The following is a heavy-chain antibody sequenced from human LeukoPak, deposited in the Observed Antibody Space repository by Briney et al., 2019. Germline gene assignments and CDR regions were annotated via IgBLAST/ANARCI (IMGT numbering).Heavy chain of an antibody. V-gene: IGHV3-7*03. CDR2: IKPDGSEK. D-gene: IGHD2-2*01. CDR3: TKGGYSTSWYWIY. CDR1: GFTFIDTL. Sequence: PGGSLRLSCAASGFTFIDTLMTWVRQAPGKWLEWVATIKPDGSEKYYVDSVRGRFTISRVNAENSLYLQMNSLRAEDTAVYHCTKGGYSTSWYWIYWGQGTLVPVSS. J-gene: IGHJ4*02.